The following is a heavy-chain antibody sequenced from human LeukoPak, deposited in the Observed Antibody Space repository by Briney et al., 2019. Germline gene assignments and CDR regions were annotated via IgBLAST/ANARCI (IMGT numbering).Heavy chain of an antibody. CDR2: FYYSGTS. CDR1: GGSIATSFY. V-gene: IGHV4-39*07. CDR3: ARGERWLLDSYFDL. D-gene: IGHD5-24*01. Sequence: SETLSLTCTVSGGSIATSFYWGWIRQSPGKGLEWIVSFYYSGTSYYNPSLKSRVTTSVDTSKTQFSLTLSSVTAADTAVYYCARGERWLLDSYFDLWGRGTLVTVSS. J-gene: IGHJ2*01.